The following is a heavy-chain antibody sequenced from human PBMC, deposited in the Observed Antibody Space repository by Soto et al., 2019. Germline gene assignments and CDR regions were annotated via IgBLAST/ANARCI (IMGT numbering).Heavy chain of an antibody. J-gene: IGHJ4*02. CDR1: GGSISSYY. CDR2: IYYSGST. Sequence: ETLSLTCTVSGGSISSYYWSWIRQPPGKGLEWIGYIYYSGSTNYNPSLKSRVTISVDTSKNQFSLKLSSVTAADTAVYYCAALEYYDSSGYYPFDYWGQGXLVTVYS. CDR3: AALEYYDSSGYYPFDY. V-gene: IGHV4-59*01. D-gene: IGHD3-22*01.